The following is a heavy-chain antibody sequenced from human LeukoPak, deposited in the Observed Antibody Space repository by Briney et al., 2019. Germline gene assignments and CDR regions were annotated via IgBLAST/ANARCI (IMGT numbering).Heavy chain of an antibody. CDR2: IYHSGST. V-gene: IGHV4-30-2*01. CDR1: GGSVITTNYS. D-gene: IGHD3-10*01. Sequence: PSQTLSLTCAVSGGSVITTNYSWSWIRQPPGKGLEWIAYIYHSGSTYYNPSLKSRVTISVDRSKNQFSLKLSSVTAADTAVYYCARVTDGSGKHAFDIWGQGTMVTVSS. J-gene: IGHJ3*02. CDR3: ARVTDGSGKHAFDI.